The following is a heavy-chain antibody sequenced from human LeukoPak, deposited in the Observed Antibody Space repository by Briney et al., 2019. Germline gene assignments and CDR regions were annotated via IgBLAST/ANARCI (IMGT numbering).Heavy chain of an antibody. CDR3: ARGGSSWYSPRYYYYYMDV. D-gene: IGHD6-13*01. V-gene: IGHV3-11*04. CDR2: ISSSGSTI. Sequence: SGESLRLSCAASGFTFSDYYMSWIRQAPGKGLEWVSYISSSGSTIYYADSVKGRFTISRDNAKNSLYLQMNSLRAEDTAVYYCARGGSSWYSPRYYYYYMDVWGKGTTVTVSS. CDR1: GFTFSDYY. J-gene: IGHJ6*03.